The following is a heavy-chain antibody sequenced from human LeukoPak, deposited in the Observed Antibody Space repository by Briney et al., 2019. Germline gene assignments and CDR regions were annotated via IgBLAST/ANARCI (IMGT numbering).Heavy chain of an antibody. Sequence: GGSLRLSCAASGFTFSHYAMHWVRQAPGKGLEWVAVISYDGGNKYYADSVKGRFTVSRDNSKNTLYLQMNSLRAEDTAVYYCAREAGHYCSGGSCYSEGAFDIWGQGTMVTVSS. CDR1: GFTFSHYA. CDR2: ISYDGGNK. D-gene: IGHD2-15*01. CDR3: AREAGHYCSGGSCYSEGAFDI. V-gene: IGHV3-30*14. J-gene: IGHJ3*02.